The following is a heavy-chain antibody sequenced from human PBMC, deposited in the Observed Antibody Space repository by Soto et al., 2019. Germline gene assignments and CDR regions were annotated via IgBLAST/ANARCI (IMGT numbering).Heavy chain of an antibody. V-gene: IGHV1-8*01. CDR3: ARESSGWYNGDYYFDY. Sequence: QVQLVQSGAEVKKPGASVKVSCKASGYTFTSYDINWVRQATGQGPEWMGWMNPNSGNTGYAQKFQGRVTMTRNTSISTAYMELSSLRSEDTAVYYCARESSGWYNGDYYFDYWGQGTLVTVSS. CDR2: MNPNSGNT. D-gene: IGHD6-19*01. J-gene: IGHJ4*02. CDR1: GYTFTSYD.